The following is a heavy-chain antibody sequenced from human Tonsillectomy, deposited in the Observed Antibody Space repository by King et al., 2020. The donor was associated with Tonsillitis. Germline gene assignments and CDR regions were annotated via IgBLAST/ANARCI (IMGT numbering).Heavy chain of an antibody. D-gene: IGHD4/OR15-4a*01. Sequence: VQLVESGGGVVQPGRSLRLSCAASGFTFSSYGMHWVRQAPGKGLEWVAGISYDGSNKYYADSVKGRFTISRDNSKNTLYLQMNSLRAEDTAVYYCASDGLRDMNFQHWGQGTLVTVSS. CDR3: ASDGLRDMNFQH. CDR1: GFTFSSYG. V-gene: IGHV3-33*05. CDR2: ISYDGSNK. J-gene: IGHJ1*01.